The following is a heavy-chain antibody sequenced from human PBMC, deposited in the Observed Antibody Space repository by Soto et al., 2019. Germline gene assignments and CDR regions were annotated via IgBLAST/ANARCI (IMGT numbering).Heavy chain of an antibody. V-gene: IGHV2-5*02. J-gene: IGHJ4*02. Sequence: QITLKESGPTLVKPTQTLTLTCTLSGLSLTPTGVGVGWIRQPPGKALEGLALIYWDDDERLSPSLKSRLTITKDTSKNQVVLTLTNMDPVDTGTYYCAHSTLLRWGQGTPVTVSS. CDR2: IYWDDDE. CDR1: GLSLTPTGVG. D-gene: IGHD2-15*01. CDR3: AHSTLLR.